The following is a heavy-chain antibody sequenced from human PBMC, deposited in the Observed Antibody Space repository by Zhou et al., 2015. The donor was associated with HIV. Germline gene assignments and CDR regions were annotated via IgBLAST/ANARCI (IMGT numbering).Heavy chain of an antibody. CDR3: ARDDPIVPAALDY. V-gene: IGHV1-3*05. Sequence: QVQLVQSGAEEKKPGASVKVSCKASGYTFTSYAMHWVRQAPGQRLEWMGWINAGNGNTKYSQKFQGRVTITRDTSASTAYMELSSLRSEDTAVYYCARDDPIVPAALDYWAREPWSPSPQ. CDR2: INAGNGNT. D-gene: IGHD2-2*01. J-gene: IGHJ4*02. CDR1: GYTFTSYA.